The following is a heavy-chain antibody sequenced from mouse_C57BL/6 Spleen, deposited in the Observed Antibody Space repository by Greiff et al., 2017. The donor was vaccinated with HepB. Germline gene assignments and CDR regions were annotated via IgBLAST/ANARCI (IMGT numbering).Heavy chain of an antibody. CDR1: GYAFSSSW. Sequence: QVQLQQSGPELVKPGASVKISCKASGYAFSSSWMNWVKQRPGKGLEWIGRIYPGDGDTNYNGKFKGKATLTADKSSSTAYMQLSSLTSGDSAVYFCARWGNYFDYWGQGTTLTVSS. CDR3: ARWGNYFDY. CDR2: IYPGDGDT. V-gene: IGHV1-82*01. J-gene: IGHJ2*01.